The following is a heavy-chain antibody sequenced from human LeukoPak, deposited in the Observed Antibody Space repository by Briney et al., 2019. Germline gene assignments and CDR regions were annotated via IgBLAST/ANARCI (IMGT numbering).Heavy chain of an antibody. Sequence: SETLSLTCTVSGGSISSYYWSWIRQPPGKGLEWIGYIYYSGSTNYNPSLKSRVTISVDTSKNQFSLKLSSVTAADTAVYYCARVLRTYYDILTGYKGDWYFDLWGRGTLVTVSS. D-gene: IGHD3-9*01. CDR1: GGSISSYY. J-gene: IGHJ2*01. V-gene: IGHV4-59*01. CDR2: IYYSGST. CDR3: ARVLRTYYDILTGYKGDWYFDL.